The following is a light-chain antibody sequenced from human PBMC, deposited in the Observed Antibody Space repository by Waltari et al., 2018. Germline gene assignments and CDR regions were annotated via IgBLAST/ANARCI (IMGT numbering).Light chain of an antibody. J-gene: IGKJ4*02. V-gene: IGKV4-1*01. CDR1: SLLDSSKNNNC. CDR2: GAS. Sequence: SLLDSSKNNNCLAGDQQTPRQPRKLIIYGASTRESGVPDRFSGSGSGTDFTLTISILQAEDVAVYYCQQYYSTPPTFGGGTKVEIK. CDR3: QQYYSTPPT.